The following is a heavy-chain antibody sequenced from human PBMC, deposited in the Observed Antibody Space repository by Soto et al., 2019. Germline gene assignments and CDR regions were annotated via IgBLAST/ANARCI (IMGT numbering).Heavy chain of an antibody. V-gene: IGHV3-7*03. CDR2: IVQDGTDR. J-gene: IGHJ6*02. CDR1: GFSISRYW. CDR3: ARALADGMDV. Sequence: PGGSLRLSGEAGSGFSISRYWMAWVRQAPGKGLEWVANIVQDGTDRYYLDSVTGRFTISRDNARNSMYLQMNSLRIEDTAVYYCARALADGMDVWGQGTTVTVSS. D-gene: IGHD3-3*02.